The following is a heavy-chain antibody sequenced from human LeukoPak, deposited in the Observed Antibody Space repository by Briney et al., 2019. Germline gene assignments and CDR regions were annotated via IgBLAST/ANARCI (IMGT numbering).Heavy chain of an antibody. V-gene: IGHV4-34*01. CDR2: IYYSGSA. CDR3: ARFRMDESVVVVAASSGVYAFDI. D-gene: IGHD2-15*01. Sequence: SETLSLTCAVYGGSFSGYYWSWIRQPPGKGLEWIGSIYYSGSAFYNPSLKSRVTISVDTSKNQFSLKLTSVTAADTAVYYCARFRMDESVVVVAASSGVYAFDIWGQGTMVTVSS. J-gene: IGHJ3*02. CDR1: GGSFSGYY.